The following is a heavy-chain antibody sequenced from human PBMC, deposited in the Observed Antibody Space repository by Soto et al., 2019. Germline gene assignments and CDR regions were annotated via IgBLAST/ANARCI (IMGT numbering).Heavy chain of an antibody. CDR1: GFTFNSYG. J-gene: IGHJ6*02. V-gene: IGHV3-30*03. Sequence: QVQLVESGGGVVQPGRSLRLSCAASGFTFNSYGMHWVRQGPGNGLEWVAFISYDSTKTYYADSVKGRFTLSRDNSNSALYVQMNSLTGEDTAVYYCARTRSAWSDFHYYSLDVWGQVTTVTVSS. D-gene: IGHD1-26*01. CDR3: ARTRSAWSDFHYYSLDV. CDR2: ISYDSTKT.